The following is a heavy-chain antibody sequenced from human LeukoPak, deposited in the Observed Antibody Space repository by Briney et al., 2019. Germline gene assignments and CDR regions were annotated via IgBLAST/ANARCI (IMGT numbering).Heavy chain of an antibody. Sequence: SGGSLRLSCAASGFTFSSYAMSWVRQAPGKGLEWVSAISGSGGSTYYADSVKGRFTISRDNSKNTLYLQMNSLRAEDTAVYYCANHFGGGRLMNYGSGVNFDYWGQGTLVTVSS. CDR1: GFTFSSYA. V-gene: IGHV3-23*01. CDR2: ISGSGGST. D-gene: IGHD3-10*01. CDR3: ANHFGGGRLMNYGSGVNFDY. J-gene: IGHJ4*02.